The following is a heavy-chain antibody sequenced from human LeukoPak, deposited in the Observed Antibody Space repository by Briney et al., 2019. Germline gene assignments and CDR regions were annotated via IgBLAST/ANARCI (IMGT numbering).Heavy chain of an antibody. J-gene: IGHJ6*03. D-gene: IGHD2-2*01. CDR1: GFTFSSYS. CDR2: ISSSNYI. Sequence: SGGSLRLSCAASGFTFSSYSMNWVRQAPGKGLEWVSSISSSNYIYYADSVKGRFTISRDNAKNSLYLQMNSLRAEDTAVYYCARDLHCSSTSCHYYYYYMDVWGKGTTVTVSS. CDR3: ARDLHCSSTSCHYYYYYMDV. V-gene: IGHV3-21*01.